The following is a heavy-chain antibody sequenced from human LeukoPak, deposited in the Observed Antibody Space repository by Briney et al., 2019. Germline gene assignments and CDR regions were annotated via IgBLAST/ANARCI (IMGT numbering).Heavy chain of an antibody. CDR3: ARGYSGYDW. CDR2: IYYSGST. D-gene: IGHD5-12*01. J-gene: IGHJ4*02. V-gene: IGHV4-59*01. CDR1: GGSISSYY. Sequence: SETLSLTCTVSGGSISSYYWSWIRQPPRRGLEWIGYIYYSGSTNYNPSLKSRVTISVDTSKNQFSLKLSSVTAADTAVYYCARGYSGYDWWGLGTLVTVSS.